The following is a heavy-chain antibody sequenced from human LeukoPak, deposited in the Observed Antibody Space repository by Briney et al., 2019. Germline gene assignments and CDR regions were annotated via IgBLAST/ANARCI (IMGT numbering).Heavy chain of an antibody. CDR3: AKGESLGYCSSTSCYGLYCGMDV. V-gene: IGHV3-23*01. CDR2: ISGGGGST. CDR1: GFTFSSYA. D-gene: IGHD2-2*01. Sequence: GGSLRLSCAASGFTFSSYAMSWVRQAPGEGLEWVSAISGGGGSTYYSAYVKGRFIISRDNSKNTLYLQMSSLRDEDTAVYYCAKGESLGYCSSTSCYGLYCGMDVWGKGTTVTVSS. J-gene: IGHJ6*04.